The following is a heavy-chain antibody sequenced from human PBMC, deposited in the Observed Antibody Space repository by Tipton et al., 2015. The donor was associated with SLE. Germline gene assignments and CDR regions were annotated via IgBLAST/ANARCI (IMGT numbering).Heavy chain of an antibody. CDR2: IFYTGSV. Sequence: TLSLTCTVSGASVSSFCWTWIRQPPGKGLEWIGSIFYTGSVHDNPSLTSRVTMSLDTSKSQFSLRLTSVSAADTAMYFCARRVPHRYYFDLWGRGTLVTVSS. V-gene: IGHV4-59*02. D-gene: IGHD1-26*01. CDR1: GASVSSFC. CDR3: ARRVPHRYYFDL. J-gene: IGHJ2*01.